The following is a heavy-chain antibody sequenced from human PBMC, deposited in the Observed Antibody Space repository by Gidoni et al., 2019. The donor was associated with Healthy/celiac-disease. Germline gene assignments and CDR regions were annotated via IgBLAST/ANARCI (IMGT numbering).Heavy chain of an antibody. V-gene: IGHV1-69*01. D-gene: IGHD5-12*01. CDR3: ASRFRRDGYFLLGFDP. CDR2: IIPSFGTA. J-gene: IGHJ5*02. Sequence: QVQLVQSGAEVKKPGSSVKVSCKASGGTVSSYASSWVRQAPGQGLEWMGGIIPSFGTANYAQKFQGRVTITADESTSTAYMELSSLRSEDTAVYYCASRFRRDGYFLLGFDPWGQGTLVTVSS. CDR1: GGTVSSYA.